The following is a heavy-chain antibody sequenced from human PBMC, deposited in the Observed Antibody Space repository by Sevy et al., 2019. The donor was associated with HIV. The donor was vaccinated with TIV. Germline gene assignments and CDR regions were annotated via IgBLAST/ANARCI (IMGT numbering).Heavy chain of an antibody. CDR2: ISYDGSSK. CDR1: GFNFSSYG. Sequence: GGSLRLSCAASGFNFSSYGMHWVRQAPGKGLEWVAVISYDGSSKYYAESVKGRFTISRDNSKNTLYLQISSLRAEDRAVYYWGKGSGSYYDFGSGHDAFDIGGQGTMVTVSS. J-gene: IGHJ3*02. D-gene: IGHD3-3*01. V-gene: IGHV3-30*18. CDR3: GKGSGSYYDFGSGHDAFDI.